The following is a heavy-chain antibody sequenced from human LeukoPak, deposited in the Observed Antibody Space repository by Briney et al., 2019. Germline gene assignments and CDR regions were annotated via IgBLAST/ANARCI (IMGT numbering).Heavy chain of an antibody. J-gene: IGHJ5*02. CDR1: GFTFSSYS. CDR2: ISSSSSYI. CDR3: ARDPNAGEYRLLNWFDP. Sequence: PGGSLRLSCAASGFTFSSYSMNWVRQAPGKGLEWVSSISSSSSYIYYADSVKGRFTISRDNAKNSLYLQMNNLRAEDTAVYYCARDPNAGEYRLLNWFDPWGQGTLVTVSS. V-gene: IGHV3-21*01. D-gene: IGHD2-2*01.